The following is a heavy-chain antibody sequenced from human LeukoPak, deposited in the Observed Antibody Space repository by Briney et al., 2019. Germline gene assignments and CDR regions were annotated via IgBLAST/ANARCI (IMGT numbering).Heavy chain of an antibody. CDR1: GFTFSNYD. Sequence: PGGSLRLSCAASGFTFSNYDMHWVRQAPGKGLEWVAVISYDGSNKYYADSVKGRFTISRDNSKNTVYLQMNSLRAEDTVVYYCAKDREGTTFDNWSQGTLVTVSS. CDR2: ISYDGSNK. J-gene: IGHJ4*02. CDR3: AKDREGTTFDN. V-gene: IGHV3-30*18. D-gene: IGHD1-7*01.